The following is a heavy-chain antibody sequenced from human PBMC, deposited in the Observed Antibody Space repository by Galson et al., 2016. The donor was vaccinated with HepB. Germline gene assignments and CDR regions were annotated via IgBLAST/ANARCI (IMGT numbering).Heavy chain of an antibody. CDR2: ISTHSGNT. CDR1: GYTFTTSG. Sequence: SVKVSCKASGYTFTTSGISWVRQAPGQGLEWMGWISTHSGNTKYAQKFQGGLTLTTDSSTTTAYMELRSLRFDDTALYYCARGVQYRFDSWGQGTLVTVSS. J-gene: IGHJ4*02. V-gene: IGHV1-18*01. D-gene: IGHD2/OR15-2a*01. CDR3: ARGVQYRFDS.